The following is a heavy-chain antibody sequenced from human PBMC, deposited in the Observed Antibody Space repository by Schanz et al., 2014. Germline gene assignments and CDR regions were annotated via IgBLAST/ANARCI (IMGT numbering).Heavy chain of an antibody. CDR2: INSVGSNT. J-gene: IGHJ4*02. CDR3: ANNWNLDY. V-gene: IGHV3-74*02. CDR1: GFTFSSHW. D-gene: IGHD1-20*01. Sequence: EVHLLESGGGLVPPGGSLRLSCAASGFTFSSHWMHWVRQDPGKGLVWVARINSVGSNTDYADSVTGRFTISRDNAKNTLYLQMNSLRAEDTAVYYCANNWNLDYWGQGTLVTVSS.